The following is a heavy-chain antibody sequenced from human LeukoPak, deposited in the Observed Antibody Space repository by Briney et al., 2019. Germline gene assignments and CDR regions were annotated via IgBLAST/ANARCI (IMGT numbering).Heavy chain of an antibody. CDR3: AKDAGSSYYFDY. J-gene: IGHJ4*02. D-gene: IGHD1-26*01. CDR1: GFTFISYG. Sequence: GGSLRLSCAASGFTFISYGMHWVRQAPGKGLEWVTFIRYDGSNKYYADSVKGRFTISRDNSKNTLYLQMDSLSAEDTAVYYCAKDAGSSYYFDYWGQGTLVTVSS. V-gene: IGHV3-30*02. CDR2: IRYDGSNK.